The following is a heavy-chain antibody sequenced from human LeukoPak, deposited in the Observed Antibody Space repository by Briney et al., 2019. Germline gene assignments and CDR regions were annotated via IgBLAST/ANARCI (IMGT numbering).Heavy chain of an antibody. CDR2: IYHSGST. Sequence: SQTLSLTCAVSGGSISSGGYSWSWIRQPPGKGLEWIGYIYHSGSTYYNPSPKSRVTISVDRSKNQFSLKLSSVTAADTAVYYCARGSNYDILTGKGYFDYWGQGTLVTVSS. J-gene: IGHJ4*02. V-gene: IGHV4-30-2*01. CDR3: ARGSNYDILTGKGYFDY. CDR1: GGSISSGGYS. D-gene: IGHD3-9*01.